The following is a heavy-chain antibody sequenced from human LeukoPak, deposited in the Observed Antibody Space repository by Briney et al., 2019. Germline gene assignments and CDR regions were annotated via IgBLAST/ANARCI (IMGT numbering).Heavy chain of an antibody. D-gene: IGHD6-13*01. CDR3: AKDQDSSSWWDDAFDI. Sequence: PGGSLSLFCAASGFTFSLYAMSGVRQAPGKGLEGVSAISGSGGSTYCADSVKGRFTIYRDNSKNTLYLQMNSLRAEDTAVYYCAKDQDSSSWWDDAFDIWGQGKMVTVSS. V-gene: IGHV3-23*01. CDR1: GFTFSLYA. CDR2: ISGSGGST. J-gene: IGHJ3*02.